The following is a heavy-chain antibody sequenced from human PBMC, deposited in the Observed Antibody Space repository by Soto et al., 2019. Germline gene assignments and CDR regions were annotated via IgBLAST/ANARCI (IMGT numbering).Heavy chain of an antibody. CDR3: EGSWT. J-gene: IGHJ3*01. CDR2: ICYNRGRT. V-gene: IGHV3-33*01. Sequence: GGSLRLSCAASGFTFSSYAMRWVRQAPGKALEWVAVICYNRGRTYYADSVKGRFTISRDTSSNTLYLQMNSLRVEDTAVYHCEGSWTWGQGTMVTVSS. CDR1: GFTFSSYA. D-gene: IGHD5-12*01.